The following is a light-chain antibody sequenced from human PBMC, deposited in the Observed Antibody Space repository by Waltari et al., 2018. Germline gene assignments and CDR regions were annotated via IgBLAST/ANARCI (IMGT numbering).Light chain of an antibody. CDR3: SSYAGSNKGV. CDR1: SSDVGGYNY. J-gene: IGLJ3*02. V-gene: IGLV2-8*01. Sequence: QSALPQPPSASGSPAQSVTITCTATSSDVGGYNYVSWYQQHPGQAPKLMIYEVTKRPSGVPDRFSGSKSGNTASLTVSGLQAEDEADYYCSSYAGSNKGVFGGGTKLTVL. CDR2: EVT.